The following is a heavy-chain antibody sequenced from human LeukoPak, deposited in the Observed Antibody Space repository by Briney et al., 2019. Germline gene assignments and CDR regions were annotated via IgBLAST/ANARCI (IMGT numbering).Heavy chain of an antibody. V-gene: IGHV3-7*01. Sequence: PGGSLRLSCAASGFTFSRYWMSWVRQAPGKGLEWVANMSRDGSEKNYVDSIKGRFTISRDNAANSLYLQMNSLRVEDTAVYYCARDGGVIRFGGQDVWGQGTTVIVS. CDR2: MSRDGSEK. CDR3: ARDGGVIRFGGQDV. J-gene: IGHJ6*02. CDR1: GFTFSRYW. D-gene: IGHD3-16*01.